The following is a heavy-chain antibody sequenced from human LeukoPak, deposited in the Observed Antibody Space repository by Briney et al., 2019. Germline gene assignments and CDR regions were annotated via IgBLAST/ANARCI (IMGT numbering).Heavy chain of an antibody. CDR2: ISSSSSYT. Sequence: GGSLRLSCAASGFTFSDYYMSWIRQAPGKGLEWVSYISSSSSYTNYADSVKGRFTISRDNAKNSLYLQMNSLRAEDTAVYYCARVGLVGLHLDYWGQGTLVTVSS. V-gene: IGHV3-11*05. J-gene: IGHJ4*02. D-gene: IGHD2-21*02. CDR1: GFTFSDYY. CDR3: ARVGLVGLHLDY.